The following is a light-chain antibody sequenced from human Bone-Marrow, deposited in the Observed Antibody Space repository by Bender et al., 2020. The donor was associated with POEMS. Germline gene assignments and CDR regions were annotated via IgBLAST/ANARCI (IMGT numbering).Light chain of an antibody. V-gene: IGLV6-57*01. CDR2: EDN. CDR3: QSYDSSSLWV. CDR1: SGSIASNY. Sequence: NFMLTQPHSVSESPGKTVTISCTRSSGSIASNYVQWYQRRPGSSPTTVIYEDNQRPSGVPGRFSGSIDSSSNSASLTISGLQTEDEADYYCQSYDSSSLWVFGGGTQLTVL. J-gene: IGLJ3*02.